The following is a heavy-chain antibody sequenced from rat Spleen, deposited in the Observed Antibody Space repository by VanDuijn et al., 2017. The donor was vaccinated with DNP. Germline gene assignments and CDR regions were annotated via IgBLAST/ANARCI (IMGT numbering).Heavy chain of an antibody. CDR1: GFTFSNYD. V-gene: IGHV5-25*01. CDR2: ISTSGGST. J-gene: IGHJ2*01. Sequence: EVQLVESGGGLVQPGRSLKLSCAASGFTFSNYDMAWVRQAPTKGLEWVASISTSGGSTYYRDSVKGRFTVSRDNAKSTLYLQMDSLRSEDTATYYCSRGGLRISLFDYWGQGVMVTVSS. D-gene: IGHD1-6*01. CDR3: SRGGLRISLFDY.